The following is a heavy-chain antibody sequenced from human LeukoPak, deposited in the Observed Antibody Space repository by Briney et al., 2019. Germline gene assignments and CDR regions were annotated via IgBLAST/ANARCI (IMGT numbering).Heavy chain of an antibody. Sequence: GGSLRLSCAASGFSFSTNWMHWVRQAPGKGLVWVSRIKSDGSDTSYADSVKGRFTISRDNSKNTLYLQMNSLRAEDTAVYYCAKDQGIGFDYWGQGTLVTVSS. CDR1: GFSFSTNW. CDR2: IKSDGSDT. V-gene: IGHV3-74*01. D-gene: IGHD3-10*01. CDR3: AKDQGIGFDY. J-gene: IGHJ4*02.